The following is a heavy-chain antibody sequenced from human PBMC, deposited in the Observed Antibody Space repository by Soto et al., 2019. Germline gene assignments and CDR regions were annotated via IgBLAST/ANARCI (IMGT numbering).Heavy chain of an antibody. CDR2: ISAYNGDT. CDR3: ARDWSRYYDNGCLIWFY. CDR1: GYTFRSYG. Sequence: ASVKVSCKASGYTFRSYGISWVRQAPGQGLEWVGWISAYNGDTHYAPKFQDRITLTTETSTDTAYMELRSLRLDDTAVYYCARDWSRYYDNGCLIWFYWGQGSLVTVSS. J-gene: IGHJ4*02. D-gene: IGHD3-22*01. V-gene: IGHV1-18*04.